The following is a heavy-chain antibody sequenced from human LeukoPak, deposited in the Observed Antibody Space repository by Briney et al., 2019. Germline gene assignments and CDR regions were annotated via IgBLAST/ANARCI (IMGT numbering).Heavy chain of an antibody. V-gene: IGHV3-74*01. D-gene: IGHD5-12*01. CDR1: GFTFSSYW. Sequence: GGSLRLSCAASGFTFSSYWMHWVRQPPGKGLVWVSRINSDGGTTSYADSVKGRFTISRDNAKNTLYLQMNSLRAEDTAVYYCARSVATIVPFDYWGQGTLVTVSS. CDR3: ARSVATIVPFDY. J-gene: IGHJ4*02. CDR2: INSDGGTT.